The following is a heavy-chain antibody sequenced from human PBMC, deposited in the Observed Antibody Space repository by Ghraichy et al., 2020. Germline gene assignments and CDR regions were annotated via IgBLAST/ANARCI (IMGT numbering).Heavy chain of an antibody. CDR1: GGSFSGYY. CDR2: INHSGST. D-gene: IGHD6-13*01. Sequence: SETLSHTCAVYGGSFSGYYWSWIRQPPGKGLEWIGEINHSGSTNYNPSLKSRVTISVDTSKNQFSLKLSSVTAADTAVYYCARGRVAAAGTGWFDPWGQGTLVTVSS. CDR3: ARGRVAAAGTGWFDP. V-gene: IGHV4-34*01. J-gene: IGHJ5*02.